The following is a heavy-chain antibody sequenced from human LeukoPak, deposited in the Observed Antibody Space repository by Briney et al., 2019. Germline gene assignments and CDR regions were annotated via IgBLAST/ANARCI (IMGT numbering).Heavy chain of an antibody. Sequence: SETLSLTCAVYGGSFSGYYWSWIRQPPGKGLEWIGEINHSGSTNYNPSLKSRVTISVDTSKNQFSLRLSSVTAADTAVYYCARDGYSGSSLFDYWGQGTLVTVSS. J-gene: IGHJ4*02. CDR3: ARDGYSGSSLFDY. D-gene: IGHD1-26*01. CDR1: GGSFSGYY. CDR2: INHSGST. V-gene: IGHV4-34*01.